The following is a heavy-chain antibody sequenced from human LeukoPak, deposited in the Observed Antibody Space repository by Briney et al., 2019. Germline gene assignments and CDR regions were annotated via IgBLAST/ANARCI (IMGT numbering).Heavy chain of an antibody. Sequence: GGSLRLSCAASGFTFSDYYMSWIRQAPGKGLEWVSYISSSGSTIYYADSVKGRFTISRDNAKTSLYLQMNSLRAEDTAVYYCAREESSSWSIHFDYWGQGTLVTVSS. CDR1: GFTFSDYY. J-gene: IGHJ4*02. CDR2: ISSSGSTI. V-gene: IGHV3-11*01. CDR3: AREESSSWSIHFDY. D-gene: IGHD6-13*01.